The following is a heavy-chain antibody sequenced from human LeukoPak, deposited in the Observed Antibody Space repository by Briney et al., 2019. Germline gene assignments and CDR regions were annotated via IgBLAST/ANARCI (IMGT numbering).Heavy chain of an antibody. V-gene: IGHV4-59*08. CDR1: GGSISSYY. Sequence: SETLSLTCTVSGGSISSYYWSWIRQPPGKGLEWIGYIYYSGSTNYNPSLKSRVTISVDTSKNQFSLKLSSVTAADTAVYYCARHVPLDALDIWGQGTMVTVSS. CDR3: ARHVPLDALDI. J-gene: IGHJ3*02. CDR2: IYYSGST.